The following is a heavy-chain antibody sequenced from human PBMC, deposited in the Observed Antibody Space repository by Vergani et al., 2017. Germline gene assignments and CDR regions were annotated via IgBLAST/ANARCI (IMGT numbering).Heavy chain of an antibody. V-gene: IGHV3-23*01. CDR3: AKDSYYEPYWYFDL. CDR1: GFTFSSSA. J-gene: IGHJ2*01. D-gene: IGHD1-26*01. Sequence: EVQLLESGGGLVQPGGSLRLSCAASGFTFSSSAMSWVRQAPGKGLEWVSAISGSGGSTYYADSVKGRFTISRDNSKNTLYLQMNSLRAEDTAVYYWAKDSYYEPYWYFDLWGRGTLVTVSS. CDR2: ISGSGGST.